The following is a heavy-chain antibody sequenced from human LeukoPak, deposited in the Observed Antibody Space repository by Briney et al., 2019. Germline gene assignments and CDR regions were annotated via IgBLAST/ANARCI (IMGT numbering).Heavy chain of an antibody. CDR3: ARDRGYDILTGYRKFDY. V-gene: IGHV4-38-2*02. CDR2: IYHSGST. Sequence: SETLSLTCTVSGYSISSGYYWGWIRQPPGKGLEWTGSIYHSGSTNYNPSLKSRVTISVDKSKNQFSLKLSSVTAADTAVYYCARDRGYDILTGYRKFDYWGQGTLVTVSS. D-gene: IGHD3-9*01. J-gene: IGHJ4*02. CDR1: GYSISSGYY.